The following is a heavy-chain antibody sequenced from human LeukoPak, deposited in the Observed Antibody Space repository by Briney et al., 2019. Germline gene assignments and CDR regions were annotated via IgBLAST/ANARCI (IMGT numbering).Heavy chain of an antibody. CDR2: IKQDGSEK. V-gene: IGHV3-7*01. CDR3: ARGPVPAAYLFDY. D-gene: IGHD2-2*01. CDR1: GFTFSSYW. Sequence: GGSLRLSCAASGFTFSSYWMSWVRQAPGKGLEWVANIKQDGSEKYYVDSVKGRFTISRDNAKNSLYLQMNSLRAEDTAVYYCARGPVPAAYLFDYWGQGTLVTVSS. J-gene: IGHJ4*02.